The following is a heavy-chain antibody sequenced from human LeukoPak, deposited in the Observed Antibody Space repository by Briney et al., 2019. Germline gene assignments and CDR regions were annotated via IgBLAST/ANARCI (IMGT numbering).Heavy chain of an antibody. Sequence: WDTLSLTCTVSGRSITSYYWSWIRQPAGKGMEWIGRIYTSGSTNYNPSLKSRVTMSVDTSKIQFPLKLSSVTAADAAVYYCASEDNLGAFDIWGQGTMVTVSS. J-gene: IGHJ3*02. CDR1: GRSITSYY. V-gene: IGHV4-4*07. CDR2: IYTSGST. D-gene: IGHD7-27*01. CDR3: ASEDNLGAFDI.